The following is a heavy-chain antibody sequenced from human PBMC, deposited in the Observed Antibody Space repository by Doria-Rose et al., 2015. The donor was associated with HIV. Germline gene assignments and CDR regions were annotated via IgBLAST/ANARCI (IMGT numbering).Heavy chain of an antibody. Sequence: SGPVLVKPTETLTLTCTVSGVSLSSPGMGVSWIRQPPGKALEWLANIFSDDERSYKTSLKSRLTISRSTSNSHVVLTMTGMDPVDTATYYCARIKSSRWYHKYYFDFWGQGTLVIVSA. CDR3: ARIKSSRWYHKYYFDF. J-gene: IGHJ4*02. V-gene: IGHV2-26*01. CDR1: GVSLSSPGMG. D-gene: IGHD6-13*01. CDR2: IFSDDER.